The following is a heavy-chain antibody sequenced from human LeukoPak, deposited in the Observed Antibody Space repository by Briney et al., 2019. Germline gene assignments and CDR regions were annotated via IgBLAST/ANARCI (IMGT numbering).Heavy chain of an antibody. CDR2: ISYDGSNK. CDR3: ARDLFGLVVAATAFDY. D-gene: IGHD2-15*01. Sequence: PGGSLRLSCAASGFTFSSYAMHWVRQAPGKGLEWVAVISYDGSNKYYADSVKGRFTIPRDNSKNTLYLQMNSLRAEDTAVYYCARDLFGLVVAATAFDYWGQGTLVTVSS. CDR1: GFTFSSYA. V-gene: IGHV3-30-3*01. J-gene: IGHJ4*02.